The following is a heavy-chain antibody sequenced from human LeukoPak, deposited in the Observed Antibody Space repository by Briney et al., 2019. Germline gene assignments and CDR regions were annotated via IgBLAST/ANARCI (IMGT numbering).Heavy chain of an antibody. J-gene: IGHJ5*02. CDR2: INGGGTNT. D-gene: IGHD1-1*01. CDR3: AKGTTAIVPNWFDP. Sequence: AGGSLRLSCAASGFIFSSYAMGWVRQAPGRGLEWVSTINGGGTNTYYADSVKGRFTVSRDNSKNTLDLQMNSLRAEDTAIYYCAKGTTAIVPNWFDPWGQGTLVTVSS. CDR1: GFIFSSYA. V-gene: IGHV3-23*01.